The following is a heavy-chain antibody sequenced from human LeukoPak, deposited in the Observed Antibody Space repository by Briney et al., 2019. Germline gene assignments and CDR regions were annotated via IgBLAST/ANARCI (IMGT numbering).Heavy chain of an antibody. V-gene: IGHV4-31*03. J-gene: IGHJ4*02. CDR3: AGGVVTGPVDY. D-gene: IGHD2-21*02. CDR2: IYYSGST. Sequence: SETLSLTCTVSGGSISSGGYYWSWIRQHPGKGLEWIGYIYYSGSTYYNPSLKSRVTISVDTSKNQFSLKLSSVTAADTAVYYCAGGVVTGPVDYWGQGTLVTVSS. CDR1: GGSISSGGYY.